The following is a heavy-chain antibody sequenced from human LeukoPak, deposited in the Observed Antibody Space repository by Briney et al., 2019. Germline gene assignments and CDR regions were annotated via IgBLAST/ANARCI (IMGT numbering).Heavy chain of an antibody. V-gene: IGHV3-23*01. J-gene: IGHJ4*02. CDR3: ARESATSSFSFES. Sequence: GGSLRLSCAASGFPFGSYAMSWVRQAPGRGVEWVSAISGSVGTTYYADSVKGRFTVSRDNAKSSLFLQMDRLSVEDTAIYYCARESATSSFSFESWGQGVLVPVSS. CDR1: GFPFGSYA. CDR2: ISGSVGTT. D-gene: IGHD5-12*01.